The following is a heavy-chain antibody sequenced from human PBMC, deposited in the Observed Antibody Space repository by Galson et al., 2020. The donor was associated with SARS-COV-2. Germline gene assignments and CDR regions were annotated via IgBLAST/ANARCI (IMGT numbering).Heavy chain of an antibody. D-gene: IGHD6-13*01. V-gene: IGHV3-30*04. CDR1: GFTFSSYA. CDR2: ISYDGSNK. Sequence: GGSLRLSCAASGFTFSSYAMHWVRQAPGKGLEWVAVISYDGSNKYYADSVKGRFTISRDNSKNTLYLQMNSLRAEDTAVYYCARGLDSSSWFRVYYYYGMDVWGQGTTVTVSS. CDR3: ARGLDSSSWFRVYYYYGMDV. J-gene: IGHJ6*02.